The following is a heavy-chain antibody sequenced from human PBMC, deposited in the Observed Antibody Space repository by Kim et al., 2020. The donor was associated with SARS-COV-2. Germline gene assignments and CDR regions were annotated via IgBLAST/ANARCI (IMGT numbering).Heavy chain of an antibody. CDR2: INPNRGGT. Sequence: ASVKVSCKASGYTFTGYYMHWVRQAPGQGLEWMGWINPNRGGTNYAQKFQGRVTMTRDTSISTAYMELSRLRADDTAVYYCARTPSDIVVVPAAISGYYGMDVWGKGTTVTVSS. CDR3: ARTPSDIVVVPAAISGYYGMDV. D-gene: IGHD2-2*01. V-gene: IGHV1-2*02. J-gene: IGHJ6*04. CDR1: GYTFTGYY.